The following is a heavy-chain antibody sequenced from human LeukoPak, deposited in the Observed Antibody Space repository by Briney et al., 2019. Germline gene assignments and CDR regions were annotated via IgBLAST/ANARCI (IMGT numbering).Heavy chain of an antibody. Sequence: PGGSLRLSCAASGFTFSSYAMTWVRQAPGKGLEWVSAITGSGDSTYYADSVKGRFTISRDNSKNILYSQMNSLRAEDTAVYYCAGHPNTVYAGLDYWGQGTLVAVSS. D-gene: IGHD2-8*01. V-gene: IGHV3-23*01. CDR3: AGHPNTVYAGLDY. CDR2: ITGSGDST. CDR1: GFTFSSYA. J-gene: IGHJ4*02.